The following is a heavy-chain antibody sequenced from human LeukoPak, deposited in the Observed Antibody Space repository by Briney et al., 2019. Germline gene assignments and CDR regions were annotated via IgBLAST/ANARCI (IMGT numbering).Heavy chain of an antibody. Sequence: SETLSLTCAVSGGSVNSSTYYWGWIRQPPGTGLEWIGTVYYSGSTYYNPSLKSRVTISVDTSKNQFSLKLSSVTAADTAVYYCARGYSGSNRAWFDPWGQGTLVTVSS. CDR3: ARGYSGSNRAWFDP. CDR2: VYYSGST. D-gene: IGHD1-26*01. CDR1: GGSVNSSTYY. J-gene: IGHJ5*02. V-gene: IGHV4-39*07.